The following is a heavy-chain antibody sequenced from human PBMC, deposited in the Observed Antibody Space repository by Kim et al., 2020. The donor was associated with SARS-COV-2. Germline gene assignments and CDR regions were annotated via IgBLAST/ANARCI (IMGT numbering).Heavy chain of an antibody. CDR1: GFTFSSYG. Sequence: GGSLRLSCAASGFTFSSYGMHWVRQAPGKGLEWVGVISYDGSNNYSADSVKGRGTISRDNSKNTQYPQMNSLRAEATAVYYCAKDLGVTTVTIDFQHWGQGTLVTVSS. CDR2: ISYDGSNN. V-gene: IGHV3-30*18. D-gene: IGHD4-17*01. J-gene: IGHJ1*01. CDR3: AKDLGVTTVTIDFQH.